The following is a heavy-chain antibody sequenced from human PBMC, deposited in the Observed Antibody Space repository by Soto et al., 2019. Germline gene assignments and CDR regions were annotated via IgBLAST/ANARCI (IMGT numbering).Heavy chain of an antibody. D-gene: IGHD3-3*01. CDR3: ARDRPSYDFWSGYYSRPDYYYYGMDV. CDR2: IYYSGST. V-gene: IGHV4-31*03. Sequence: PSETLSLTCTVSGGSISSGGYYWSWIRQHPGKGLEWIGYIYYSGSTYYNPPLKSRVTISVDTSKNQFSLKLSSVTAADTAVYYCARDRPSYDFWSGYYSRPDYYYYGMDVWGQGTTVTVSS. J-gene: IGHJ6*02. CDR1: GGSISSGGYY.